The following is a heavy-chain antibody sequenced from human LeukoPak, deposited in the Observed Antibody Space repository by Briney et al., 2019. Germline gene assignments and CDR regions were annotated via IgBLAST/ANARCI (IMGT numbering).Heavy chain of an antibody. CDR1: GFTLRSHA. D-gene: IGHD5/OR15-5a*01. CDR2: INAGAATT. CDR3: AKGPTVSTFGY. Sequence: GGPLRLSCAASGFTLRSHAMHWVRQAPGKGLDWVSGINAGAATTYYTGSVKGHFTISRDNSKNTLYLQMNSLRVDDTAMYYCAKGPTVSTFGYWGRGTLVTVSS. J-gene: IGHJ4*02. V-gene: IGHV3-23*01.